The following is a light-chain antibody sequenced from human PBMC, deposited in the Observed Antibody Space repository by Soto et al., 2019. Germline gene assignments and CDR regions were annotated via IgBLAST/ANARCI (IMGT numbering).Light chain of an antibody. CDR3: SSYTIRIPRYV. CDR1: SIDVGGYNY. V-gene: IGLV2-14*01. CDR2: DGR. J-gene: IGLJ1*01. Sequence: QSVLTQPASVSGSPYQSIPISCTGTSIDVGGYNYVHWYQQQPGKAPKPKVYDGRNGASGVSNRISGSKSGNTASLPISGLQAEDEADYYGSSYTIRIPRYVLGTGSKVIAL.